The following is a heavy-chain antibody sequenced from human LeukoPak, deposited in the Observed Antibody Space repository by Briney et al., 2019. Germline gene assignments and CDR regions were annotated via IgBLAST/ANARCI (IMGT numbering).Heavy chain of an antibody. D-gene: IGHD2-8*02. J-gene: IGHJ4*02. V-gene: IGHV3-66*01. CDR2: IYSGGST. CDR3: ARDTGGRGYFDY. CDR1: GFTVSSNY. Sequence: PGGSLRLFCAASGFTVSSNYMSWVRQAPGKGLEWVSVIYSGGSTYYADSVKGRFTISRDNTKSTLYLQMNSLRAEDTAVYYCARDTGGRGYFDYWGQGTLVTVSS.